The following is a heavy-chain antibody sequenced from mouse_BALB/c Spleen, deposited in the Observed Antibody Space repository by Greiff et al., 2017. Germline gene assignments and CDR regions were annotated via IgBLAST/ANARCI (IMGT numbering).Heavy chain of an antibody. CDR2: IDPENGNT. V-gene: IGHV14-1*02. CDR3: ASPYYGSSYWYFDV. Sequence: VQLQQSGAELVRPGALVKLSCKASGFNIKDYYMHWVKQRPEQGLEWIGWIDPENGNTIYDPKFQGKASITADTSSNTAYLQLSSLTSEDTAVYYCASPYYGSSYWYFDVWGAGTTVTVSS. D-gene: IGHD1-1*01. J-gene: IGHJ1*01. CDR1: GFNIKDYY.